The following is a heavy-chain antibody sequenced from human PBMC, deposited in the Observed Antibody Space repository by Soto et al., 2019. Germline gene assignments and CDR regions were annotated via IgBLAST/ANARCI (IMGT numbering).Heavy chain of an antibody. CDR3: ARWRYGDY. V-gene: IGHV1-18*01. CDR1: GYAFTTYG. CDR2: ISAHNGNT. D-gene: IGHD1-1*01. J-gene: IGHJ4*02. Sequence: QVHLVQSGAEVKKPGASVKVSCQGSGYAFTTYGITWVRQAPGQGLEWMGWISAHNGNTNYAQKHQGRVTVSRDTSTSTAYMELRSLRYDDTAVYYCARWRYGDYWGQGALVTVSS.